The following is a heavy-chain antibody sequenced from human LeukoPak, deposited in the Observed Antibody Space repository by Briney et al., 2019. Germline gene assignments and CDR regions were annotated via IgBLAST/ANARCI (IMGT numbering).Heavy chain of an antibody. D-gene: IGHD3-10*01. J-gene: IGHJ4*02. CDR3: AMIQGWFVDGIDY. CDR2: INPNSGGT. CDR1: VYTFTDYY. V-gene: IGHV1-2*02. Sequence: ASVKVSPTASVYTFTDYYMHWVRQAPGQGLEWMGWINPNSGGTNYAQKFQGRVTMTRDTSISTAYMELSRLRSDDTAVYYCAMIQGWFVDGIDYWARGTLVTVSS.